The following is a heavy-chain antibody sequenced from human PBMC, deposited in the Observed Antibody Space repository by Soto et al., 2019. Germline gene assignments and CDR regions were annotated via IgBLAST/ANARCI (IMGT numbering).Heavy chain of an antibody. CDR2: INTYHGNT. V-gene: IGHV1-18*01. D-gene: IGHD6-13*01. Sequence: QVPLVQSGAELKKPGASVKVSCKASGYTFTNYGISWVRQAPGQGLEWMGWINTYHGNTKYAQKLQGRVTMTKDTSTSTAYMELTSLRSDDTAMYYCARSPGYSASWGYFYYGMKIWGQGTTVIVSS. CDR1: GYTFTNYG. CDR3: ARSPGYSASWGYFYYGMKI. J-gene: IGHJ6*02.